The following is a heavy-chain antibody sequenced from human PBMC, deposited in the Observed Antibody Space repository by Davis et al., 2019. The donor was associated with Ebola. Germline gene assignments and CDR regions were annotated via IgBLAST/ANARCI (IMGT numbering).Heavy chain of an antibody. CDR1: GYTFTSYG. CDR2: INAYNGNT. D-gene: IGHD2-15*01. Sequence: AASVKVSCKASGYTFTSYGITWVRQAPGQGLEWMGWINAYNGNTNYAQKLQGRVTMTTDTSTSTAYMELRSLRSDDTAVYYCARVVRCCSGGRCYGDDAFDIWGQGTMVTVSS. J-gene: IGHJ3*02. V-gene: IGHV1-18*01. CDR3: ARVVRCCSGGRCYGDDAFDI.